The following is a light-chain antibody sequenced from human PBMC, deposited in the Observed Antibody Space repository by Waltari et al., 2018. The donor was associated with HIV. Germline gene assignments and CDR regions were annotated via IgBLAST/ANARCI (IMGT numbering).Light chain of an antibody. CDR3: QSYDSSLSVVV. V-gene: IGLV1-40*01. J-gene: IGLJ2*01. CDR2: GNS. Sequence: QSVLTQPPSVSGAPGQRVTISCTGSSPNIGAGYDVHWYQPLPGTAPKLLIYGNSNRPSGVPDRFSGSKSGTSASLAITGLQAEDEADYYCQSYDSSLSVVVFGGGTKLTVL. CDR1: SPNIGAGYD.